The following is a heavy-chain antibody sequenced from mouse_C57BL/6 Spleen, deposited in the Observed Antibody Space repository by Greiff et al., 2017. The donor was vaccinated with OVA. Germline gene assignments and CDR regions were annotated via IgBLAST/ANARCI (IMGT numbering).Heavy chain of an antibody. V-gene: IGHV1-52*01. Sequence: QVHVKQPGAELVRPGSSVKLSCKASGYTFTSYWMHWVKQRPIQGLEWIGNIDPSDSETHYNQKFKDKATLTVDKSSSTAYMQLSSLTSEDSAVYYCARWLDSSDYWGQGTTLTVSS. CDR1: GYTFTSYW. CDR3: ARWLDSSDY. CDR2: IDPSDSET. J-gene: IGHJ2*01. D-gene: IGHD3-2*02.